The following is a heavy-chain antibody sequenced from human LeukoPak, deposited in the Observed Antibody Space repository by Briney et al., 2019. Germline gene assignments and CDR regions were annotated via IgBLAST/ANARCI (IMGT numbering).Heavy chain of an antibody. Sequence: ASVKVSCKTSGYTFTRYGVSWVRQAPGQGLEWMGWISPHNGNRDYAQKLKDRVTMIKDTSTTTVYLELRSLRPDDTAMYYCARTGYGSGSDDFDFWGQGTLVTVSS. CDR3: ARTGYGSGSDDFDF. CDR2: ISPHNGNR. V-gene: IGHV1-18*01. J-gene: IGHJ4*02. CDR1: GYTFTRYG. D-gene: IGHD3-10*01.